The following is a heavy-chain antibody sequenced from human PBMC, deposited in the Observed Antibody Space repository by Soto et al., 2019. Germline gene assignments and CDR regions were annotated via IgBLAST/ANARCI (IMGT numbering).Heavy chain of an antibody. CDR3: AQLPAATVYYYYYMDV. V-gene: IGHV3-23*01. CDR1: GFTFSSYA. J-gene: IGHJ6*03. CDR2: ISGSGGST. Sequence: GGSLRLSCAASGFTFSSYAMSWVRQAPGKGLEWVSAISGSGGSTYYTDSVKGRFTISRDNSKNTLYLQMNSLRAEDTAVYYCAQLPAATVYYYYYMDVWGKGTTVTVSS. D-gene: IGHD2-2*01.